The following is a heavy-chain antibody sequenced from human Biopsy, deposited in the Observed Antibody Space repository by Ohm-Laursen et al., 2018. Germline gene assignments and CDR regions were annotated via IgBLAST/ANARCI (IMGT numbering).Heavy chain of an antibody. J-gene: IGHJ4*02. D-gene: IGHD3-16*01. CDR1: GFTLSGFW. V-gene: IGHV3-11*01. CDR3: ARDLTWGSYFDS. Sequence: SLRLSCAASGFTLSGFWMSWVRQTPGRGLEWVSHISGIGDTTYYADSVKGRFTISRDNSKNSLYLQMNSLRAEDTAVYYCARDLTWGSYFDSWGQGSLVTVSS. CDR2: ISGIGDTT.